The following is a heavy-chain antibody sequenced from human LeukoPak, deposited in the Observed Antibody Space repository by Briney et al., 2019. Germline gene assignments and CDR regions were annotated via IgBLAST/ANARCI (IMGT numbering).Heavy chain of an antibody. V-gene: IGHV3-23*01. D-gene: IGHD3-22*01. CDR1: GFTFSSYA. CDR3: AKVDALNYYDSSGPIDY. J-gene: IGHJ4*02. CDR2: ISGSGGST. Sequence: GGSLRLSCAASGFTFSSYAMSWVRQAPGKGLEWVSAISGSGGSTYYADPVKGRFTISRDNSKNTLYLQMNSLRAEDTAVYYCAKVDALNYYDSSGPIDYWGQGTLVTVSS.